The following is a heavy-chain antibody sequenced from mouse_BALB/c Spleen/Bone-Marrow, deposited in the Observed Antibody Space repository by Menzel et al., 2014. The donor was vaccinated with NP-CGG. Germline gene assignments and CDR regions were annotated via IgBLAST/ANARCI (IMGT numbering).Heavy chain of an antibody. D-gene: IGHD1-2*01. CDR1: GHTFTDHW. CDR2: IDISDSYT. V-gene: IGHV1-69*01. J-gene: IGHJ2*01. Sequence: QVQLQQPGAELVMPGASVKMSCKASGHTFTDHWMHWVKQRPGQGLEWIGAIDISDSYTTYNQRFKGKATLTVDESSSTAYRQLSRLTSVGVEVDYSAKGGTNGDYGGKGTTLTVSS. CDR3: AKGGTNGDY.